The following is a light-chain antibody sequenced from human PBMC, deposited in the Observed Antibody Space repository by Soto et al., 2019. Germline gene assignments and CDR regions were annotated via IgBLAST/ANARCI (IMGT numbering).Light chain of an antibody. Sequence: QSVLTQPASVSGSPGQSITISCTGTRSDVGGYNYVSWYQQHPGKAPKVVIYEVTYRPAGVSNRFSGSKSGNTAYLTISGLQAEDEADYYCTSYTSSITYVFGPGIKVTV. CDR2: EVT. CDR1: RSDVGGYNY. V-gene: IGLV2-14*03. J-gene: IGLJ1*01. CDR3: TSYTSSITYV.